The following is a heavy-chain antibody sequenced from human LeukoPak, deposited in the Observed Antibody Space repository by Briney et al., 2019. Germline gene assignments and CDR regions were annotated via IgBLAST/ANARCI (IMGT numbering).Heavy chain of an antibody. D-gene: IGHD3-16*01. CDR1: GYSFTGYF. J-gene: IGHJ6*02. CDR2: INPNSGDT. Sequence: ASVKVSCKASGYSFTGYFLQWVRPAPGQGLEWMGWINPNSGDTNYAQKFQGRVTMTRDTSISTAYMELSRLRSDDAAVDYCARRFYYAMDVWGQGTTVTVSS. V-gene: IGHV1-2*02. CDR3: ARRFYYAMDV.